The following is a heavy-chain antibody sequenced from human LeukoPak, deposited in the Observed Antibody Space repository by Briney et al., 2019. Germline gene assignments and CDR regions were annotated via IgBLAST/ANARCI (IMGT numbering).Heavy chain of an antibody. CDR2: INPNSGGT. CDR3: ARDPVDTAMGLPVGMDV. V-gene: IGHV1-2*02. D-gene: IGHD5-18*01. CDR1: GYTFTGHY. J-gene: IGHJ6*02. Sequence: ASVKVSCKASGYTFTGHYMHWVRQAPGQGLEWMGWINPNSGGTNYAQKFQGRVTMTRDTSISTAYMELSRLRSDDTAVYYCARDPVDTAMGLPVGMDVWGQGTTVTVSS.